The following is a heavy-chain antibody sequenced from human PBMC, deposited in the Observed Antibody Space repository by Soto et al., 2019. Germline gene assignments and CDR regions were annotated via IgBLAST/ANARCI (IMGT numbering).Heavy chain of an antibody. J-gene: IGHJ4*02. CDR1: GFSLTTSGVG. D-gene: IGHD6-19*01. CDR3: AHRQGASGFDY. CDR2: IFWDDDK. Sequence: QITLKESGPTLVKPTQTLTLTCTFSGFSLTTSGVGVGWIRQPPGKALDWLAVIFWDDDKRYSPSLKSRLTITKDTSKNQVVLTVTNTDPVDTATYYSAHRQGASGFDYWGQGTLVTVSS. V-gene: IGHV2-5*02.